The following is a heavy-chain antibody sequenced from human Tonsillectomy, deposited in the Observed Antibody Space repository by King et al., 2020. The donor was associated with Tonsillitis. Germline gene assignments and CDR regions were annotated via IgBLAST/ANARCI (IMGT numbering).Heavy chain of an antibody. V-gene: IGHV3-23*04. CDR2: CSGRGGST. Sequence: VQLVESGGGLVQPGGSLRLSCAASGFTFSSYAMSCVRQAPGKGLEGVSVCSGRGGSTYYADSVKGRFTISRDNSKNTLYLQMNSLRAEDTAVYFCAKDSGYSYGMTDYWGQGTLVTVSS. CDR3: AKDSGYSYGMTDY. J-gene: IGHJ4*02. D-gene: IGHD5-18*01. CDR1: GFTFSSYA.